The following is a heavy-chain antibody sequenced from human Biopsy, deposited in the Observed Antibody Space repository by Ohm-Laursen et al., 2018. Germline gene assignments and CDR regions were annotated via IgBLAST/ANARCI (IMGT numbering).Heavy chain of an antibody. V-gene: IGHV1-69*06. CDR1: GGTFTNYA. D-gene: IGHD3-9*01. CDR3: ATKLTGYFHH. Sequence: GASVKVSCKASGGTFTNYAISWVRQAPGQGLEWMGGIIPIFGTANYAQKFQGRVTITADTSTDTAFLELSSLRADDTAVYYCATKLTGYFHHWGQGTLVIVSS. CDR2: IIPIFGTA. J-gene: IGHJ1*01.